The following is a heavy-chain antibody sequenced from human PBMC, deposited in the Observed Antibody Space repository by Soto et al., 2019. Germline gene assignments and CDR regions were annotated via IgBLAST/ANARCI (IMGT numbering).Heavy chain of an antibody. D-gene: IGHD6-13*01. V-gene: IGHV4-31*03. CDR3: AREYSSSLHGFDP. CDR1: GGSISSCGYY. J-gene: IGHJ5*02. CDR2: IYYSGST. Sequence: PSETLSLTCTVSGGSISSCGYYWSWIRQHPGKGLEWIGYIYYSGSTYYNPSLKSRVTISVDTSKNQFSLKLSSVTAADTAVYYYAREYSSSLHGFDPWGQGTLVTVSS.